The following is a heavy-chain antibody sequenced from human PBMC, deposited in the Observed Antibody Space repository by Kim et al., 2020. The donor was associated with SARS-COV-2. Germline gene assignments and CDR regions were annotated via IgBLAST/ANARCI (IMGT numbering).Heavy chain of an antibody. D-gene: IGHD4-17*01. CDR1: GYTFTSYG. CDR3: ARGRLMVLHFDYGDYPEDY. Sequence: ASVKVSCKASGYTFTSYGISWVRQAPGQGLEWMGWISAYNGNTNYAQKLQGRVTMTTDTSTSTAYMELRSLRSDDTAVYYCARGRLMVLHFDYGDYPEDYWGQGTLVTVSS. J-gene: IGHJ4*02. CDR2: ISAYNGNT. V-gene: IGHV1-18*04.